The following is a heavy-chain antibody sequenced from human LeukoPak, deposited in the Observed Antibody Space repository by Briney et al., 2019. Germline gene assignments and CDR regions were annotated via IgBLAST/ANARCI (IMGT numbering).Heavy chain of an antibody. V-gene: IGHV1-2*02. CDR3: ARAGLGYYYYYALDV. Sequence: ASVKVSCKASGFTVTGYYLHWVRQAPGQGLEWMGWINPNSGGTNYPQKFQGRVTMTSDMSINTAYMELSRLASDDTAIYYCARAGLGYYYYYALDVWGQGTTVTVFS. J-gene: IGHJ6*02. CDR1: GFTVTGYY. CDR2: INPNSGGT.